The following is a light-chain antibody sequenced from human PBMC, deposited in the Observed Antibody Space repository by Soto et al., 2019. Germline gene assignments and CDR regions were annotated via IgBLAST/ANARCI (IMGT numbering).Light chain of an antibody. CDR2: GES. V-gene: IGKV1-12*01. CDR3: QQASSLPHT. J-gene: IGKJ2*01. CDR1: QGISTW. Sequence: DIQMTQSPSSVSASVGDRVTLTCRASQGISTWLAWYQQKPGKVPKLLIYGESRLQTGVPSRFSGSGSGTDFTLTISSLQPEYFATYYCQQASSLPHTFGQGTRVEIK.